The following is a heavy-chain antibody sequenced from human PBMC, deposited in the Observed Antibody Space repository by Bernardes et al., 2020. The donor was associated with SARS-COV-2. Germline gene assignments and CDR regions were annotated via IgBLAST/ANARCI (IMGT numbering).Heavy chain of an antibody. V-gene: IGHV1-2*06. CDR1: GYTFTGYY. CDR2: INPNSGGT. Sequence: ASVKVSCKASGYTFTGYYMHWVRQAPGQGLEWMGRINPNSGGTNYAQKFQGRVTMTRDTSISTAYMELSRLRSDDTAVYYCARDLGHDYYYYYMDVWGKGTTVTVSS. J-gene: IGHJ6*03. CDR3: ARDLGHDYYYYYMDV.